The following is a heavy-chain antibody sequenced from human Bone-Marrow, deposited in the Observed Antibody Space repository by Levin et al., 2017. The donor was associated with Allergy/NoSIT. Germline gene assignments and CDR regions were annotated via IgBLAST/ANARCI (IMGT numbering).Heavy chain of an antibody. Sequence: GGSLRLSCAASGSTFSSYTMNWVRQAPGKGLEWVSAISTTSSYIYYADSVKGRFTVSRDNAKNSLFLQMNSLRAEDTAVYYCARDLRECSGDSCYQLTMDVWGQGTTVTVSS. CDR1: GSTFSSYT. V-gene: IGHV3-21*01. CDR3: ARDLRECSGDSCYQLTMDV. CDR2: ISTTSSYI. J-gene: IGHJ6*02. D-gene: IGHD2-15*01.